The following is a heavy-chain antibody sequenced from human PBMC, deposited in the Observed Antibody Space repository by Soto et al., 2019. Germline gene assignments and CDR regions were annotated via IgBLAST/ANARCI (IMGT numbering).Heavy chain of an antibody. CDR3: ARGGGISSVGYSYFDN. CDR1: GFTFSDYY. Sequence: QVQLVESGGGLVKPGGSLRLSCEASGFTFSDYYMNWIRQAPGKGLEWVSYISGSGSNIYYADSVKGRFTISRDNAKNSLFLQMNSLRAEDTAVYYCARGGGISSVGYSYFDNWGQGSLVTVSS. V-gene: IGHV3-11*01. J-gene: IGHJ4*02. D-gene: IGHD3-3*02. CDR2: ISGSGSNI.